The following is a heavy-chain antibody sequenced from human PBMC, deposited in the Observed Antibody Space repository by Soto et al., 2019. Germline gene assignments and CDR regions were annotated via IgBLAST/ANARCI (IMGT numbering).Heavy chain of an antibody. CDR3: ARGHDSSGYHY. Sequence: ASVKVSCKASGYTFVDYYMNWVRQAPGQGLEWMGWINPNSGGTKYAQKFQGRVTMTRDTSISTVYMELSRLRSDDTAVYYCARGHDSSGYHYWGEGTMVTVYS. J-gene: IGHJ4*02. CDR2: INPNSGGT. D-gene: IGHD3-22*01. CDR1: GYTFVDYY. V-gene: IGHV1-2*02.